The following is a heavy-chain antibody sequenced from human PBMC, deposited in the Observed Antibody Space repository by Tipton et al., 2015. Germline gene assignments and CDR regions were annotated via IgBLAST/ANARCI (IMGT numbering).Heavy chain of an antibody. CDR3: AKGDSDYGDYYYYGLDV. D-gene: IGHD4-17*01. Sequence: SLRLSCSASGFTLSRYAMNWVRQAPGKGLEWVSGVSGSGDGTYYANSMRGRLSISRDNSKNTLYLQMNSLRAEDTAVYFCAKGDSDYGDYYYYGLDVWGQGTTVTVSS. V-gene: IGHV3-23*01. J-gene: IGHJ6*02. CDR1: GFTLSRYA. CDR2: VSGSGDGT.